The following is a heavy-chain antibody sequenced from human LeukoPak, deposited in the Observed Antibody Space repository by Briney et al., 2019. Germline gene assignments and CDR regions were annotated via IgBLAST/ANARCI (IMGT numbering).Heavy chain of an antibody. V-gene: IGHV3-7*01. CDR3: ARAQGMSIAVAGTIPYYFDY. J-gene: IGHJ4*02. D-gene: IGHD6-19*01. Sequence: GGSLRLSCAASGFTFSSYWMSWVRQAPGKGLEWVANIKQDGSEKYYVDSVKGRFTISRDNAKNSLYLQMNSLRAEDTAVYYCARAQGMSIAVAGTIPYYFDYWGQGTLVTVSS. CDR1: GFTFSSYW. CDR2: IKQDGSEK.